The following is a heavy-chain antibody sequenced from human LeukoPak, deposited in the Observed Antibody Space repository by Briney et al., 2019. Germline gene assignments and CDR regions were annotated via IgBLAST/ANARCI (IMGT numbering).Heavy chain of an antibody. CDR3: ARDRAMVVGSSWYYDY. CDR2: ISGGGGTT. V-gene: IGHV3-23*01. Sequence: GGFLRLSCAASGFTFSNYAMSWVRQAPGKGLEWVSGISGGGGTTYYADSVKGRFTISRDNSKNTVYLQMNSLRAEDTALYYCARDRAMVVGSSWYYDYWGQGTLVTVSS. CDR1: GFTFSNYA. D-gene: IGHD5-18*01. J-gene: IGHJ4*02.